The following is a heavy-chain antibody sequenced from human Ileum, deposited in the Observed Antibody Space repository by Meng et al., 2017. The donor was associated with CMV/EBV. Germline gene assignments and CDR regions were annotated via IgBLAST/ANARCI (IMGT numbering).Heavy chain of an antibody. J-gene: IGHJ4*02. Sequence: KPSGYSFITYGINWVRPAPGQRLEWMGWINTNTGNPTYAQDFTGRFVFSLDTSVSTTYLQINSLRTEDSAVYYCTRGDGDHSSKFDYWGQGTLVTVSS. CDR3: TRGDGDHSSKFDY. CDR2: INTNTGNP. CDR1: GYSFITYG. V-gene: IGHV7-4-1*02. D-gene: IGHD5-24*01.